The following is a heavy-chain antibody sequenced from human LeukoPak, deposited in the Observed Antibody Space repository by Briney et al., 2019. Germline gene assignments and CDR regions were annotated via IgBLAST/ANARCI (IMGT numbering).Heavy chain of an antibody. V-gene: IGHV3-21*01. D-gene: IGHD3-22*01. J-gene: IGHJ6*02. CDR3: ARDRKRITMIVVAHAHYYYGMDV. CDR1: GFTFSSYS. CDR2: ISSSSSYI. Sequence: PGGSLRLSCAASGFTFSSYSMTWVRQAPGKGLEWVSSISSSSSYIYYADSVKGRFTISRDNAKNSLYLQMNSLRAEDTAVYYCARDRKRITMIVVAHAHYYYGMDVWGQGTTVTVSS.